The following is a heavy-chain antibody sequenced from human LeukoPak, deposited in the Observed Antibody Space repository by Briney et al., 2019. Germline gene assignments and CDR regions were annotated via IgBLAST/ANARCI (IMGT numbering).Heavy chain of an antibody. D-gene: IGHD2-15*01. Sequence: ASVKVSCKTSGYTFTSYAMHWVRQAPGQRLEWTGWINAGNGNTKYSQKFQGRVTITRDTSASTAYMELSSLRSEDTAVYYCARDRRVVAATRERANWFDPWGQGTLVTVSS. CDR2: INAGNGNT. CDR1: GYTFTSYA. CDR3: ARDRRVVAATRERANWFDP. J-gene: IGHJ5*02. V-gene: IGHV1-3*01.